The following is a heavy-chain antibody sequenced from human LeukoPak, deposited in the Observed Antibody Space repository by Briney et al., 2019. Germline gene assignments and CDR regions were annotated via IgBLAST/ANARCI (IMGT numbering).Heavy chain of an antibody. V-gene: IGHV3-48*03. CDR1: GFTFSSYE. J-gene: IGHJ6*03. Sequence: GGSLRLSCAASGFTFSSYEMNWVRQAPGKGLVWVSYISSSGSTIYYADSVKGRFTISRDNAKNSLYLQMNSLRAEDTAVYYCARYYGSGSYYIVYYYYYMDVWGKGTTVTISS. D-gene: IGHD3-10*01. CDR3: ARYYGSGSYYIVYYYYYMDV. CDR2: ISSSGSTI.